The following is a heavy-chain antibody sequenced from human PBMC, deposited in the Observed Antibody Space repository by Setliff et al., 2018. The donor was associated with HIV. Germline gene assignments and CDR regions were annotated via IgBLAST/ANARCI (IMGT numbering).Heavy chain of an antibody. J-gene: IGHJ4*02. D-gene: IGHD4-17*01. CDR2: IFYSGTT. V-gene: IGHV4-59*01. Sequence: SETLSLTCTVSEGYITGYYWTWIRQPPGRGLEWIGYIFYSGTTKFNPSLKSRAAISVDSSNNQFSLKMTSVTAADTAVYYCARTPYGEQSHFHYWGQGTLVTVSS. CDR3: ARTPYGEQSHFHY. CDR1: EGYITGYY.